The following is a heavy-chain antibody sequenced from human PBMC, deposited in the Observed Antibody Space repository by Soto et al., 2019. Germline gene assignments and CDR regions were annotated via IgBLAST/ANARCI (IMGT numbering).Heavy chain of an antibody. CDR3: VKEANPFINTLVVLIFDY. V-gene: IGHV3-64D*08. D-gene: IGHD3-22*01. Sequence: LRPSSSASGFTFSMSSMHWVRQTPGKALEYVSAISRDGRSTFYADSVKGRFTISRDNSKNTLYLRMNSLRSDDTAVYYCVKEANPFINTLVVLIFDYWGQGTQVTVSS. J-gene: IGHJ4*02. CDR2: ISRDGRST. CDR1: GFTFSMSS.